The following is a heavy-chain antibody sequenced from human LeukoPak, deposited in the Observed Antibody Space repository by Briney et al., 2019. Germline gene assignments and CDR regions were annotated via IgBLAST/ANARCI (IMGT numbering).Heavy chain of an antibody. CDR1: GGSISSGGYY. CDR2: IYYNGST. CDR3: ASALERYYYDSSGYYAHFDY. V-gene: IGHV4-31*03. J-gene: IGHJ4*02. Sequence: PSETLSLTCTVSGGSISSGGYYWSWIRQHPGKGLEWIGYIYYNGSTYYNPSLKSRVTISGDTCKTQFSLKLRSVTAVDTAVYYCASALERYYYDSSGYYAHFDYWGQGTLVTVSS. D-gene: IGHD3-22*01.